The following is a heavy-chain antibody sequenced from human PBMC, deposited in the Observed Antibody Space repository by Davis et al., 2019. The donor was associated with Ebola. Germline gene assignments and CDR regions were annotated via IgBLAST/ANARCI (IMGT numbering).Heavy chain of an antibody. D-gene: IGHD4-17*01. CDR3: AHRRAVTTHFDY. CDR2: IYWDDDK. CDR1: GFSLSTSGVG. V-gene: IGHV2-5*02. J-gene: IGHJ4*02. Sequence: SGPALVKPTQTLTLTCTFSGFSLSTSGVGVGWIRQPPGKALEWLALIYWDDDKRYSPSLKSRLTITKDTSKNQVVLTMTNMDPVDTATYYCAHRRAVTTHFDYWGQGTLVTVSS.